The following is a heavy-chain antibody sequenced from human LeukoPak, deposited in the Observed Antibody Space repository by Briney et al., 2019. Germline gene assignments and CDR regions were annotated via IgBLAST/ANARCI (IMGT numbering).Heavy chain of an antibody. CDR1: GFTFDDYA. CDR3: ARDLRVGATRFLGGENWFDP. J-gene: IGHJ5*02. CDR2: ISWNSGSI. Sequence: PGGSLRLSCAASGFTFDDYAMHWVRQAPGKGLEWVSGISWNSGSIGYADSVKGRFTISRDNAKNSLYLQMNSLRAEDTAVYCCARDLRVGATRFLGGENWFDPWGQGTLVTVSS. D-gene: IGHD1-26*01. V-gene: IGHV3-9*01.